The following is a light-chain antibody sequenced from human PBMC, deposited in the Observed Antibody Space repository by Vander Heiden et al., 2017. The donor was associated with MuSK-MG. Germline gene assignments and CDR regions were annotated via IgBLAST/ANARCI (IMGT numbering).Light chain of an antibody. Sequence: DIQMTPSPSSLSASVGDRVPITCRASQGISNYLAWYQEKPGKGPKLLIYAASTLQAGVPSRFSGSGSGTDFTLTISSLQPEDVATYYCQKDNSVPITFGHGTKVDIK. CDR1: QGISNY. CDR2: AAS. CDR3: QKDNSVPIT. J-gene: IGKJ3*01. V-gene: IGKV1-27*01.